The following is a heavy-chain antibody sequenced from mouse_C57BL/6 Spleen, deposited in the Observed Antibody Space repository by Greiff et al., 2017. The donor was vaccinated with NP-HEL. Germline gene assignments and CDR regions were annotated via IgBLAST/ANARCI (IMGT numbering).Heavy chain of an antibody. CDR2: IFPGSGST. CDR1: GYTFTDYY. V-gene: IGHV1-75*01. CDR3: ARCPNYYGSSYYAMDY. D-gene: IGHD1-1*01. J-gene: IGHJ4*01. Sequence: QVQLKESGPELVKPGASVKISCKASGYTFTDYYINWVKQRPGQGLEWIGWIFPGSGSTYYNEKFKGKATLTVDKSSSTAYMLLSSLTSEDSAVYFCARCPNYYGSSYYAMDYWGQGTSVTVSS.